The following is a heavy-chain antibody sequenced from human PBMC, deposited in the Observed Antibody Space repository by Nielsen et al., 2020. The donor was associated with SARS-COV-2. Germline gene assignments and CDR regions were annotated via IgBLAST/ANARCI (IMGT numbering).Heavy chain of an antibody. Sequence: WIRQPPGKGLEWIGEISHSGGTNYNPSLKSRVTISVDTSKNQFSLKLSSVTAADTAVYYCARAEWAAAYGMDVWGQGTTVTVSS. CDR2: ISHSGGT. D-gene: IGHD6-13*01. V-gene: IGHV4-34*13. J-gene: IGHJ6*02. CDR3: ARAEWAAAYGMDV.